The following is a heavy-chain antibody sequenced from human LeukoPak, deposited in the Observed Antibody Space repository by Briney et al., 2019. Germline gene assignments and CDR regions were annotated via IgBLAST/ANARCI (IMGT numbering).Heavy chain of an antibody. CDR1: AFTLSTYA. CDR3: ARINYYDSSGYYYAWYFDY. V-gene: IGHV3-53*01. J-gene: IGHJ4*02. CDR2: IYSGGST. Sequence: GGSLRLSCAASAFTLSTYAMSWVRQAPGKGLEWVSVIYSGGSTYYADSVKGRFTISRDNSKNTLYLQMNSLRAEDTAVYYCARINYYDSSGYYYAWYFDYWGQGTLVTVSS. D-gene: IGHD3-22*01.